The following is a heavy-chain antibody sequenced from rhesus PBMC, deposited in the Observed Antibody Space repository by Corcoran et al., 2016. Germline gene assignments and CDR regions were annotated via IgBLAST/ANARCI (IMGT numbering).Heavy chain of an antibody. CDR1: GYTFTDYY. D-gene: IGHD1-20*01. CDR2: INPYNGNT. V-gene: IGHV1S2*01. CDR3: ARDRLEQRGFYYGLDS. J-gene: IGHJ6*01. Sequence: QVQLVQSGAEVKKPGSSVKVSCKASGYTFTDYYMHWVRQAPRQGLEWMGWINPYNGNTKNAQKCQGRVTMTRDTSTSTAYMELSSLRSEDTAVYYCARDRLEQRGFYYGLDSWGQGVVVTVSS.